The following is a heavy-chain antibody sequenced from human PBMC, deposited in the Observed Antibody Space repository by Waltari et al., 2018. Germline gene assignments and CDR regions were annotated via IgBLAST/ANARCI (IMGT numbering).Heavy chain of an antibody. V-gene: IGHV3-74*01. CDR2: INSDVSST. D-gene: IGHD5-18*01. CDR3: VREEGYIYGTTSYFDL. CDR1: GFTFSSYW. Sequence: EVQLVESGGGLIQPGGSLRLSCAASGFTFSSYWMHWIRQAPGKGLEGVLRINSDVSSTSDPDSLEGRFTISRDNAKNTLFLQMNSLRAEDTAMYYCVREEGYIYGTTSYFDLWGRGTLVTVSS. J-gene: IGHJ2*01.